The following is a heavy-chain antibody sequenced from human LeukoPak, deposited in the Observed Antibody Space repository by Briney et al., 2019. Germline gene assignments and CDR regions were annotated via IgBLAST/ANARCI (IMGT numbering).Heavy chain of an antibody. CDR2: INGSGST. J-gene: IGHJ5*02. V-gene: IGHV4-34*01. Sequence: SETLSLTCAVSGGSFRGHYWSWIRQPPGEGLEWIGEINGSGSTKYNPSLKSRVTISADTSKNQFSLKLSSVTAADTAVYYCTKNNWFDPWGQGTPVTVSS. CDR1: GGSFRGHY. CDR3: TKNNWFDP.